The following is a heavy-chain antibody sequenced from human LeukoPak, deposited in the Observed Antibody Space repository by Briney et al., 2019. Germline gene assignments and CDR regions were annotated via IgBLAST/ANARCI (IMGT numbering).Heavy chain of an antibody. CDR2: ISYSGTST. J-gene: IGHJ4*02. V-gene: IGHV3-23*01. CDR1: GFTFSSYA. Sequence: GGSLRLSCAASGFTFSSYAMSWVRQDPGKGLEWVSAISYSGTSTFYADSVKGRFTISRDNSKNTLYLQMNSLRAEDTAIYYCARDPRYCTGTSCYFWGQGTLVTVSS. CDR3: ARDPRYCTGTSCYF. D-gene: IGHD2-2*01.